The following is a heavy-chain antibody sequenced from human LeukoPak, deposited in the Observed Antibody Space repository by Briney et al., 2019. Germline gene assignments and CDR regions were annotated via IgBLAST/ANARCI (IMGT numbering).Heavy chain of an antibody. D-gene: IGHD4-17*01. CDR2: ISSSGGSA. Sequence: GGSLRLSCAASGFTFSDYAMTWVRQAPGKGLECVSTISSSGGSAHSADSVKGRFTIPRANSKNTLYLHMNSLRAGDTAVFFCAKDIGAYGDYPDLSRQGTLVTASS. CDR1: GFTFSDYA. V-gene: IGHV3-23*01. J-gene: IGHJ5*02. CDR3: AKDIGAYGDYPDL.